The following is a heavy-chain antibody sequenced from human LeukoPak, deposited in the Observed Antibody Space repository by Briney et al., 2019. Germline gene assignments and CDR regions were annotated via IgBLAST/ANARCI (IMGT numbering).Heavy chain of an antibody. CDR1: GYSISSGYY. V-gene: IGHV4-38-2*01. CDR3: ARSGGSSWYFDY. Sequence: PSGTLSLTCAVSGYSISSGYYWGWIRQPPGKGLEWIGSIYHSGGTYYNPSLKSRVTISVDTSKNQFSLKLSSVTAADTAVYYCARSGGSSWYFDYWGQGTLVTVSS. D-gene: IGHD6-13*01. J-gene: IGHJ4*02. CDR2: IYHSGGT.